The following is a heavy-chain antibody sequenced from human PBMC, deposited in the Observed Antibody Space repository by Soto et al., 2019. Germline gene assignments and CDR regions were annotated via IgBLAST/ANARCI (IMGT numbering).Heavy chain of an antibody. CDR3: AKGREYCSCGSCPFGY. CDR1: GFTFSSYG. CDR2: ISYDGSNK. Sequence: QVQLVESGGGVVQPGRSLRLSCAASGFTFSSYGMHWVRQAPGKGLVWVAVISYDGSNKYYADSVKGRFTISRDNSKNTLYLQMNSLRAEDTAVYYCAKGREYCSCGSCPFGYWGQGTLVTVSS. V-gene: IGHV3-30*18. D-gene: IGHD2-15*01. J-gene: IGHJ4*02.